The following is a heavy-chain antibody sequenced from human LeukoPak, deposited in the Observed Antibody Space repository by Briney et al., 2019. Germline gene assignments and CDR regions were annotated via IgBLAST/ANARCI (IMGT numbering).Heavy chain of an antibody. CDR1: GYSISSGYY. V-gene: IGHV4-38-2*02. D-gene: IGHD2-2*01. J-gene: IGHJ5*02. Sequence: SETLPLTCTVSGYSISSGYYWGWIRQPPGKGLEWIGSIYHSGSTYYNPSLKSRVTISVDTSKNQVSLKLSSVTAADTAAYYCARDLGDCSSTSCNPLGWFDPWGQGTLVTVSS. CDR3: ARDLGDCSSTSCNPLGWFDP. CDR2: IYHSGST.